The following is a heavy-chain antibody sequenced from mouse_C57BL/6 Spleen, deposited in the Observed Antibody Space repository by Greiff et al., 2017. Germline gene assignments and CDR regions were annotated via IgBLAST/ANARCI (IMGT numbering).Heavy chain of an antibody. CDR1: GYTFTSYW. J-gene: IGHJ4*01. CDR3: ARSLDGYYGWDY. CDR2: IYPGSGSI. D-gene: IGHD2-3*01. V-gene: IGHV1-55*01. Sequence: VQLQQPGAELVKPGASVKMSCKASGYTFTSYWITWVKQRPGQGLEWIGDIYPGSGSINYNEKFKNKATLTVDTSSSTAYIPLRSLTSEDSAVYYCARSLDGYYGWDYWGQGTSVTVSS.